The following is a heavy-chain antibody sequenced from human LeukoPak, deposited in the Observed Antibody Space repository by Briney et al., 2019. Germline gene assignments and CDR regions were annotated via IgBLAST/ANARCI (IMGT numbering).Heavy chain of an antibody. V-gene: IGHV4-34*01. CDR3: ASLSCSGGSCYYYGMDV. CDR1: GGSFSGYY. D-gene: IGHD2-15*01. Sequence: SETLSLTCAVYGGSFSGYYWSWIRQPPGKGLEWIGEINHSGSTNYTPSLKSRVTISVDTSKNQFSLKLSSVTAADTAVYYCASLSCSGGSCYYYGMDVWGQGTTVTVSS. J-gene: IGHJ6*02. CDR2: INHSGST.